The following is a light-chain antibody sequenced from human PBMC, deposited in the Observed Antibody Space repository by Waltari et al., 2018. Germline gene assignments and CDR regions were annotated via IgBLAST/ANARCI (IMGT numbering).Light chain of an antibody. J-gene: IGLJ3*02. V-gene: IGLV3-19*01. CDR1: SLNSYY. CDR3: SSRDIRGIQLL. Sequence: SSELTQDPAVSVAFGQTVRITCQGDSLNSYYASWYQQRAGQAPLLVIYGKNKRPSGIPDRFSGSSLGDTSSLTITAARAEDEADYYCSSRDIRGIQLLFGGGTKLTVL. CDR2: GKN.